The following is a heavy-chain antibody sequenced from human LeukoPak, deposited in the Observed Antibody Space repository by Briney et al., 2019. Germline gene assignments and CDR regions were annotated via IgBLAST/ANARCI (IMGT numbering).Heavy chain of an antibody. Sequence: GASVKVSCKASGYTFTTYDINWVRQATGQGLEWMGWMNPNSGNTGYAQKFQGRVSITRNTSISTAYMELSSLRSEDTAVYYCARGAGSSSAYYYYYYYMTSGAKGPRSPSP. D-gene: IGHD6-6*01. J-gene: IGHJ6*03. CDR1: GYTFTTYD. CDR3: ARGAGSSSAYYYYYYYMTS. V-gene: IGHV1-8*03. CDR2: MNPNSGNT.